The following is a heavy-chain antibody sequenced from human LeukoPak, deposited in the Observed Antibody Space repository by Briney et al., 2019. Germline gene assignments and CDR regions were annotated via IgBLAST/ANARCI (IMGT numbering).Heavy chain of an antibody. CDR1: GYALTELS. V-gene: IGHV1-24*01. J-gene: IGHJ5*02. Sequence: ASVKVSCKVSGYALTELSMHWVRQAPGKGLEWMGGFDPEDGETIYAQKFQGRVTMTEDTSTDTAYMELSSLRSEDTAVYYCATERLVDGSGSPSWFDPWGRGTLVTVSS. D-gene: IGHD3-10*01. CDR3: ATERLVDGSGSPSWFDP. CDR2: FDPEDGET.